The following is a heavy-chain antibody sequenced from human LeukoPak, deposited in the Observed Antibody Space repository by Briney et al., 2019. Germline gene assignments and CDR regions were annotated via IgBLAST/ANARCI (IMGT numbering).Heavy chain of an antibody. CDR3: ARGVDYYYYYMDV. J-gene: IGHJ6*03. V-gene: IGHV3-21*01. CDR1: GFTFSSYS. CDR2: ISSSSNYI. Sequence: GGSLRLSCAASGFTFSSYSMNWVRQAPGKGLEWVSSISSSSNYIYYADSAKGRFTISRDNAKNSVYLQMNSLRAEDTAVYYCARGVDYYYYYMDVWGKGTTVTVSS.